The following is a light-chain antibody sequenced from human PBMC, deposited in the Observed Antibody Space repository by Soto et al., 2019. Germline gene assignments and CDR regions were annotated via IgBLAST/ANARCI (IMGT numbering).Light chain of an antibody. J-gene: IGKJ5*01. CDR1: QSVLYSSHNKNY. V-gene: IGKV4-1*01. Sequence: DIVMTQSPDSLAVSLGERATINCKSSQSVLYSSHNKNYLAWYQQKPGQPPNLLIYWASTRESGVPDRFSGSGSGTDFTLTISSLQAEDVAVYYCQQYYSIPITFGQGTRLEIK. CDR3: QQYYSIPIT. CDR2: WAS.